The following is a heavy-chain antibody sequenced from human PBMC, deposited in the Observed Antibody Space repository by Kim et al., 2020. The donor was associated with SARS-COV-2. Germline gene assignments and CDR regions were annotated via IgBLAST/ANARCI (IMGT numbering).Heavy chain of an antibody. D-gene: IGHD1-26*01. J-gene: IGHJ4*02. CDR2: ST. CDR3: AKAGGSSPGG. V-gene: IGHV3-23*01. Sequence: STYYADSVKGRFTIYRNNSKNTLYLQMNSLRAEDTAVYYCAKAGGSSPGGWGQGTLVTVSS.